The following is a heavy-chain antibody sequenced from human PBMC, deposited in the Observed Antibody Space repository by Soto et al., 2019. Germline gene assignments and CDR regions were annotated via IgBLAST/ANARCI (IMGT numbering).Heavy chain of an antibody. D-gene: IGHD4-17*01. J-gene: IGHJ6*02. Sequence: SESLSLTCAVYGGSFSGYYWSWIRQPPGKGLEWIGEINHSGSTNYNPSLKSRVTISVDTSKNQFSLKLSSVTAADTAVYYCASAGDRLRYSYYGXDVWGQGTTVTVSS. CDR1: GGSFSGYY. CDR3: ASAGDRLRYSYYGXDV. V-gene: IGHV4-34*01. CDR2: INHSGST.